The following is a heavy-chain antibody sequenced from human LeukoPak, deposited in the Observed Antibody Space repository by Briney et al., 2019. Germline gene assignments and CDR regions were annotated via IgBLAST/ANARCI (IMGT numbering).Heavy chain of an antibody. J-gene: IGHJ4*02. CDR2: INPNSGGT. V-gene: IGHV1-2*02. D-gene: IGHD3-3*01. Sequence: GASVKVSCKAYGYTFAGYYMHWVRQAPGQGPEWMGWINPNSGGTKYAQKFQGRVTMTRDTSISTAYMEPSRLRSDDTAVYYCARAISITIFGVVIYWGQGTLVTVSS. CDR3: ARAISITIFGVVIY. CDR1: GYTFAGYY.